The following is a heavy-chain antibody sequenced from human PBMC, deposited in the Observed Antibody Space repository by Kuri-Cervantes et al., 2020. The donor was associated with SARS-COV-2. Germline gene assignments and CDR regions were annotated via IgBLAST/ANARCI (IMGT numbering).Heavy chain of an antibody. J-gene: IGHJ3*02. V-gene: IGHV1-18*01. D-gene: IGHD6-6*01. CDR3: ARGGESNSSLPIVFYI. CDR1: GYTFTSYG. CDR2: ISAYNGNT. Sequence: ASVKVSCKASGYTFTSYGISWVRQAPGQGLEWMGWISAYNGNTNYAQKLQGRVTMTTDTSTSTAYMELRSLRSDDTAVYYCARGGESNSSLPIVFYIWGQGTMVTVSS.